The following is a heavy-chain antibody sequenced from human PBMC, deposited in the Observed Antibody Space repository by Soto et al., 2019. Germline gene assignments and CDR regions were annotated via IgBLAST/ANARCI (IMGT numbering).Heavy chain of an antibody. CDR1: GYTFTSYD. V-gene: IGHV1-8*01. D-gene: IGHD3-10*01. CDR2: MNPNSGNT. J-gene: IGHJ6*02. CDR3: ARGGDLWFGESSLYYYYGMDV. Sequence: ASVKVSCKASGYTFTSYDINWVRQATGQGLEWMGWMNPNSGNTGYAQKIQGRVTMTRNTSISTAYMELCSLRFEDTAVYYCARGGDLWFGESSLYYYYGMDVWGQGTTVTVSS.